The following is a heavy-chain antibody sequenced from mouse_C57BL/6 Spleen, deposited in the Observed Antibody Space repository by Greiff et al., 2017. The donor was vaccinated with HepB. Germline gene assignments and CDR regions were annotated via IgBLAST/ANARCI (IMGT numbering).Heavy chain of an antibody. J-gene: IGHJ1*03. CDR1: GYAFTNYL. CDR3: ARYYGSSHWYFDV. D-gene: IGHD1-1*01. Sequence: VQLQQPGAELVRPGTSVKVSCKASGYAFTNYLIEWVKQRPGQGLEWIGVINPGSGGTNYNEKFKGKATLTADKSSSTAYMQLSSLTSEDSAVYFCARYYGSSHWYFDVWGTGTTVTVSS. V-gene: IGHV1-54*01. CDR2: INPGSGGT.